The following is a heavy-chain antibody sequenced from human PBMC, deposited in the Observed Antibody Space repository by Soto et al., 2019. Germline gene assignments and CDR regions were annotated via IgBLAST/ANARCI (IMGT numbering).Heavy chain of an antibody. D-gene: IGHD3-16*01. J-gene: IGHJ4*02. Sequence: GPTLVNPTQTLTLTCTFSGFSLSTTGVGVSWIRQPPGKALEWLALIYWHDDKRYSPSLKSRLSITKDTSKNQVVLTMTDMDPVDTATYYCAHRGGATVGLYYFDYWGQGALVTVSS. CDR1: GFSLSTTGVG. CDR3: AHRGGATVGLYYFDY. CDR2: IYWHDDK. V-gene: IGHV2-5*01.